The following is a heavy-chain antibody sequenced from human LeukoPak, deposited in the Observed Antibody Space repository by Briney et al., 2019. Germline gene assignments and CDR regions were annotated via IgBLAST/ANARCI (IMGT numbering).Heavy chain of an antibody. CDR2: INHSGST. Sequence: PSETLSLTCTVSGGSISSSSDFWGWIRQPPGKALAWIGEINHSGSTNYNPSLKSRVTISVDTSKNQFSLKLSSVTAADTAVYYCARPWEIFGVADFDLWGRGTLVTVSS. J-gene: IGHJ2*01. CDR3: ARPWEIFGVADFDL. D-gene: IGHD3-3*01. CDR1: GGSISSSSDF. V-gene: IGHV4-39*07.